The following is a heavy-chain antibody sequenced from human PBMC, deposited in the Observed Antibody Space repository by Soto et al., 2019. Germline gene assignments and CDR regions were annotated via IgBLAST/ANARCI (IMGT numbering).Heavy chain of an antibody. V-gene: IGHV3-23*01. CDR1: GFAFSSYD. CDR2: ISKSGATP. D-gene: IGHD3-16*01. Sequence: LRLSCAASGFAFSSYDMTWVRQAPGKGLEWVSTISKSGATPYYADSVRGRFTISRDNSKNTLHLQMNSLRAEDTALYYCAKNQWGNVFDIWGQGTMVTVSS. J-gene: IGHJ3*02. CDR3: AKNQWGNVFDI.